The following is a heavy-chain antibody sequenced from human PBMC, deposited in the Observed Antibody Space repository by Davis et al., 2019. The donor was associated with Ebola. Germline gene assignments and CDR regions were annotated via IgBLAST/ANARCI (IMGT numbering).Heavy chain of an antibody. Sequence: GESLKISCAASGFTFSSYWMSWVRQAPGKGLEWVANIKQDGSEKYYVDSVKGRFTISRDNAKNSLYLQMNSLRDEDTAVYYCAREEGDDILTGYLLDPWGQGTLVTVSS. J-gene: IGHJ5*02. CDR2: IKQDGSEK. CDR1: GFTFSSYW. CDR3: AREEGDDILTGYLLDP. V-gene: IGHV3-7*01. D-gene: IGHD3-9*01.